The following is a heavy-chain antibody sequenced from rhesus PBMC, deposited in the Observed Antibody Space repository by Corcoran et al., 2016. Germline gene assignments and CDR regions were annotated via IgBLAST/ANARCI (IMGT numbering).Heavy chain of an antibody. CDR1: GGSISDSYR. D-gene: IGHD2-39*01. Sequence: QVQLQESGPGVVKPSETLSLTFAVPGGSISDSYRWSWIRQPPGKGLEWIGYIYGSSTSTNYNPSLKSRVTISKDTSKTQFSLRLGSVTAADTAVYYCARGSRYFDYWGQGVLVTVSS. V-gene: IGHV4S10*01. CDR2: IYGSSTST. CDR3: ARGSRYFDY. J-gene: IGHJ4*01.